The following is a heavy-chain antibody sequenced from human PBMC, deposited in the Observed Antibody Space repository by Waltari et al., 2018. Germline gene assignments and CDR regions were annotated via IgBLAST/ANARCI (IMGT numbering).Heavy chain of an antibody. D-gene: IGHD6-19*01. CDR1: GGSISSYS. CDR3: ARVVPIQWLVDY. J-gene: IGHJ4*02. V-gene: IGHV4-59*01. CDR2: IYYSGST. Sequence: QVQLQVSGPGLVKPSETLSLTCTVSGGSISSYSRSWIRQPPGKGLEWIGYIYYSGSTNYNPSLKSRVTISVDTSKNQFSLKLSSVTAADTAVYYCARVVPIQWLVDYWGQGTLVTVSS.